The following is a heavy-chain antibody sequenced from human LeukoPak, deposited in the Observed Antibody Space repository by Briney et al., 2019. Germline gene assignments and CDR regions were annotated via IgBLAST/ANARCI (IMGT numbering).Heavy chain of an antibody. D-gene: IGHD6-13*01. V-gene: IGHV3-23*01. CDR3: AKLIAAVMGARDY. Sequence: GGSLRLSCAASGFTFSSYAMSWVRQAPGKGLEWVSAISGSGGSTYYADSVKGRFTISRDNSKNTLYLQMNGLRAEDTAVYYCAKLIAAVMGARDYWGQGTLVTVSS. CDR2: ISGSGGST. CDR1: GFTFSSYA. J-gene: IGHJ4*02.